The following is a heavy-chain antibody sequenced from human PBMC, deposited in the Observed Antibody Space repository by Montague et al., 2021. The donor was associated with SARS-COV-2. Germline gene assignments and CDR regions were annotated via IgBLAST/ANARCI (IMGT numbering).Heavy chain of an antibody. J-gene: IGHJ6*02. V-gene: IGHV4-34*01. CDR1: GGSFSGYY. CDR3: ARVGRQQLVRLSGMDV. CDR2: INHSGST. D-gene: IGHD6-13*01. Sequence: SETLSLTCAVYGGSFSGYYWSWIRQPPGKGLEWIGEINHSGSTYYNPSLKSRVTISVDTSKNQFSLKLSSVTAADTAVYYCARVGRQQLVRLSGMDVWGQGTTVTVPS.